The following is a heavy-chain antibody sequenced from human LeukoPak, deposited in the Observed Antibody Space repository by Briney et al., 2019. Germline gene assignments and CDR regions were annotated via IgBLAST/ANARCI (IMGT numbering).Heavy chain of an antibody. D-gene: IGHD6-19*01. CDR2: IIPIFGIA. Sequence: GASATVSCMASGGTFSSYAISWVRQAPGQGREWMGRIIPIFGIANYAQKFQGRVTITADKSTSTAYMELSSLRSEDTAVYYCARDTGSGSSYYYGMDVWGQGTTVTVSS. V-gene: IGHV1-69*04. CDR1: GGTFSSYA. CDR3: ARDTGSGSSYYYGMDV. J-gene: IGHJ6*02.